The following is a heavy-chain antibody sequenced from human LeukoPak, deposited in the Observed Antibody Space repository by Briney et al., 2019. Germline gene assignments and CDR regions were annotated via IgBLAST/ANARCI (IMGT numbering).Heavy chain of an antibody. V-gene: IGHV1-2*02. D-gene: IGHD6-19*01. CDR3: ARGSVLGTSSWFDP. Sequence: RASVKVSCKASGHTFTGYYMHWVRQAPGQGLEWMGWISPNRGDTNYAQKFKGRVTMTTDTSLNTIYMELSSLRLDDTAVYFCARGSVLGTSSWFDPWGQGTLVTVSS. CDR1: GHTFTGYY. J-gene: IGHJ5*02. CDR2: ISPNRGDT.